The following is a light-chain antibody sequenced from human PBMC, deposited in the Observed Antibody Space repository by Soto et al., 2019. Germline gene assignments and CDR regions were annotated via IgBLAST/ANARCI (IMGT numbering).Light chain of an antibody. Sequence: ELVMTQSPATLSVSPGERATLSCTASQSLGSNLAWYQQNPGQAPRLLIYGASTRATGIPARVSGSVSGTEFTLTISSLQSEDFAVYYCQQYNNWPFTFGQGTRLEIK. CDR1: QSLGSN. CDR2: GAS. CDR3: QQYNNWPFT. V-gene: IGKV3-15*01. J-gene: IGKJ5*01.